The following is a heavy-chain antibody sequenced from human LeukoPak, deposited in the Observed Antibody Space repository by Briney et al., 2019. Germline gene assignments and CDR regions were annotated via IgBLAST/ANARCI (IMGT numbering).Heavy chain of an antibody. CDR1: GFILSDYN. Sequence: GGSLRLSCAASGFILSDYNMHWVRQAPGKGLEWVAVISYDGSNKYYADSVKGRFTISRDNSKNTLYLQMNSLRAEDTAVYYCARDHTGFCSGSSCLGSTFDYWGQGTLVTVSS. J-gene: IGHJ4*02. V-gene: IGHV3-30*04. CDR3: ARDHTGFCSGSSCLGSTFDY. CDR2: ISYDGSNK. D-gene: IGHD2-15*01.